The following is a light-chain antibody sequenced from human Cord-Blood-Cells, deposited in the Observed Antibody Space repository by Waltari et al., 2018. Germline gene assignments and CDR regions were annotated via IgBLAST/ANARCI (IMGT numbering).Light chain of an antibody. CDR2: RNN. Sequence: GQRVTISCSGSSSNIGSTYVYWYQQLPGTAAKLLIERNNQRPSGIPIRFSGSKAGTSSLLSLSGLRSEVEADYYCAAWDYSLRGQVCVGGSKLTVL. J-gene: IGLJ3*02. V-gene: IGLV1-47*01. CDR1: SSNIGSTY. CDR3: AAWDYSLRGQV.